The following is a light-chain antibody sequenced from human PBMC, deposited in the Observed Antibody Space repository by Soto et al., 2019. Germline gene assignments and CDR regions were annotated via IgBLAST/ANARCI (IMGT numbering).Light chain of an antibody. V-gene: IGKV1-39*01. J-gene: IGKJ1*01. CDR1: QSISSY. CDR2: GAT. CDR3: QQSFSVRSWT. Sequence: DIQMTQSPSSLSASIGDRRTITFRESQSISSYLNWYQQKPGNGPMLLIYGATNLQSGAPSRFSCSGSRTDFTLTISSLQPEDFATYFCQQSFSVRSWTFGQGTKV.